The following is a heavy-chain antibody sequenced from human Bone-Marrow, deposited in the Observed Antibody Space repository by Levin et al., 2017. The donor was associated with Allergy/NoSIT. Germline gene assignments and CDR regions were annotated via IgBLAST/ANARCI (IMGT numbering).Heavy chain of an antibody. Sequence: PSETLSLTCAVYGGSFSGYYWSWIRQPPGKGLEWIGEINHSGSTNYNPSLKSRVTISVDTSKNQFSLKLSSVTAADTAVYYCARRRAVRGVIIRWYYYYGMDGWGQGTTVTVSS. V-gene: IGHV4-34*01. CDR1: GGSFSGYY. CDR2: INHSGST. J-gene: IGHJ6*02. CDR3: ARRRAVRGVIIRWYYYYGMDG. D-gene: IGHD3-10*01.